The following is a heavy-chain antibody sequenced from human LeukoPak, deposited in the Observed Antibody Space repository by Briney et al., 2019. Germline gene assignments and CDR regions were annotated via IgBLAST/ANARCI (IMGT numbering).Heavy chain of an antibody. V-gene: IGHV3-7*05. Sequence: GGSLRLSCAASGFTFRSYWMSWVRQAPGKGLEWVANIKQDGSEKYYVDSVKGRFTISRDNAKNSLYLQMNSLRAEDTAMYYCARDDHTSSSNWGQGTPVTVSS. J-gene: IGHJ4*02. CDR2: IKQDGSEK. CDR3: ARDDHTSSSN. CDR1: GFTFRSYW. D-gene: IGHD5-18*01.